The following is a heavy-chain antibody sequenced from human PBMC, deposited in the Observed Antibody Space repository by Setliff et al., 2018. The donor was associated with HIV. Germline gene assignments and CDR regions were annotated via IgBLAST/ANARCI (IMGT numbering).Heavy chain of an antibody. Sequence: LSETLSLTCSVSGGSINSDNYYWGRIRQAPGKGLEWIGSIYYSGTTYYNPSLRGRVTISVDRSRNQFSLTLNSVTAADTAVYYCARGLDGFGSGYYYMGVWGKGTTVTVSS. J-gene: IGHJ6*03. CDR1: GGSINSDNYY. D-gene: IGHD3-3*01. CDR2: IYYSGTT. V-gene: IGHV4-39*01. CDR3: ARGLDGFGSGYYYMGV.